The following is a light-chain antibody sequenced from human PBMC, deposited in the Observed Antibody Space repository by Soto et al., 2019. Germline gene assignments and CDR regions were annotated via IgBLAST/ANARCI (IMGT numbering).Light chain of an antibody. J-gene: IGKJ1*01. CDR2: SSS. Sequence: EMVLTQSPATLSLSPGDRATLSCRASQSGSSTYLAWYQQRPGQAPRLLIYSSSSRASGIPDRFSGSGSGTDFTLTISRLEPEDFAVYYCQQYRTSPPTWTFGQGTKVDIK. CDR1: QSGSSTY. V-gene: IGKV3-20*01. CDR3: QQYRTSPPTWT.